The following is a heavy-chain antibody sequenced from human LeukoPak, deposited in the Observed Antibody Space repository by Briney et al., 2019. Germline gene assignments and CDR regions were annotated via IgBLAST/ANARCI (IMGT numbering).Heavy chain of an antibody. CDR1: GYTFTSYG. D-gene: IGHD1-26*01. V-gene: IGHV1-18*01. Sequence: ASVKVSCKASGYTFTSYGISWVRQAPGQGLEWMGWISAYNGNTNYAQKLQGRVTTTTDTSTSTAYMELRSLRSDDTAVYYCARGPVVGATMRDFDYWGQGTLVTVSS. CDR3: ARGPVVGATMRDFDY. CDR2: ISAYNGNT. J-gene: IGHJ4*02.